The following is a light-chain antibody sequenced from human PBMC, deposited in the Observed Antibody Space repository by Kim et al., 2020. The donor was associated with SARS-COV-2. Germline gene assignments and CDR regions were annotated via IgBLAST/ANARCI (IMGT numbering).Light chain of an antibody. CDR1: TGAVTSAYY. J-gene: IGLJ3*02. Sequence: GGTVTLTCASTTGAVTSAYYPNWFQQKPGQAPRPLIYSTSNKHSWTPARFSGSLLGGKAALTLSGVQPEDEAEYYCLLYYGGADWVFGGGTQLTVL. V-gene: IGLV7-43*01. CDR3: LLYYGGADWV. CDR2: STS.